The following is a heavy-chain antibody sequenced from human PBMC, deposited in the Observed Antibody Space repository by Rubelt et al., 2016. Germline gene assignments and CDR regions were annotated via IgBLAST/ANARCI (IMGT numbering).Heavy chain of an antibody. CDR2: IYYSGST. J-gene: IGHJ3*02. D-gene: IGHD3-16*01. CDR3: ARHGGALAFDI. Sequence: QLQLQESGPGLVKPSETLPLTCTVSGGSISRSSYYWGWIRQPPGKGLEWIGSIYYSGSTYYNPSLKSRVTISVDTSKNQLSRKLSSVTAADTAVYYCARHGGALAFDIWGQGTMVTVSS. V-gene: IGHV4-39*01. CDR1: GGSISRSSYY.